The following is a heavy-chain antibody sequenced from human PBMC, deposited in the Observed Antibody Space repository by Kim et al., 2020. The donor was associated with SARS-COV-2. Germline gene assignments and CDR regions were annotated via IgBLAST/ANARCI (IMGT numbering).Heavy chain of an antibody. D-gene: IGHD6-6*01. V-gene: IGHV3-11*01. CDR2: GGSSR. Sequence: GGSSRKCADSVNGRFSISRDNANKSLSLQMTSLTPEDTAVYYCVREPSNWGQGTLVTVSS. J-gene: IGHJ4*02. CDR3: VREPSN.